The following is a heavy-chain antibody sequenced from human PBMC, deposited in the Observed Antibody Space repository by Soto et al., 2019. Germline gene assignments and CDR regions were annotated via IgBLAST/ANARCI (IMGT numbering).Heavy chain of an antibody. V-gene: IGHV4-39*01. Sequence: HLQLQESGPGQVKPSETLSLTCTVSGDSISSSTYYWAWTRQPPGKGLEWIGSINYSGRTYYSPSVKIQLTISVDTSKNPASLKLHSVTATDTAVYYCAILFGCSGGSCYFDPWGQGTLVTVSS. J-gene: IGHJ5*02. CDR1: GDSISSSTYY. D-gene: IGHD2-15*01. CDR2: INYSGRT. CDR3: AILFGCSGGSCYFDP.